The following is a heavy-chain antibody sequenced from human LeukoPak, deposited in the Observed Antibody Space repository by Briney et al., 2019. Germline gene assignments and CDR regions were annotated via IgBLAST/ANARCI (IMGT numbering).Heavy chain of an antibody. CDR3: AREIAVAGSAFDI. CDR2: IHFSGAT. CDR1: GASITSGDWY. Sequence: PSETLSLTCTVSGASITSGDWYWSWIRQSPGTGLEWIGYIHFSGATFYNPSLNSRITISSDTSKSQFSLKLSSVTAADTAVYYCAREIAVAGSAFDIWGQGTMVTVSS. D-gene: IGHD6-19*01. V-gene: IGHV4-30-4*08. J-gene: IGHJ3*02.